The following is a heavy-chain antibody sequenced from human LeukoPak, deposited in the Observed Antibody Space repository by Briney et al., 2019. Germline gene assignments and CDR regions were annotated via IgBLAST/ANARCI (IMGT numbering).Heavy chain of an antibody. D-gene: IGHD3-3*01. CDR3: ARTYYDFWSGYVFDY. CDR1: GGSFSSYY. Sequence: TASETLSLTCAVYGGSFSSYYWSWIRQPPGKGLEWIGEINHSGSTNYNPSLKSRVTISVDTSKNQFSLKLSSVTAADTAVYYCARTYYDFWSGYVFDYWGQGTLVTVSS. CDR2: INHSGST. V-gene: IGHV4-34*01. J-gene: IGHJ4*02.